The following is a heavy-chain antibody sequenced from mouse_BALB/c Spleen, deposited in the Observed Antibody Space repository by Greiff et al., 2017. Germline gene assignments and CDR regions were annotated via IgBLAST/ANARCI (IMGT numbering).Heavy chain of an antibody. CDR2: ISSGGGNT. Sequence: VKLVESGGGLVKPGGSLKLSCAASGFTFSSYTMSWVRQTPEKRLEWVATISSGGGNTYYPDSVKGRFTISRDNAKNNLYLQMSSLRSEDTALYYCARYYGYYFGCWGQGTTLTVSS. V-gene: IGHV5-9*03. D-gene: IGHD2-2*01. J-gene: IGHJ2*01. CDR1: GFTFSSYT. CDR3: ARYYGYYFGC.